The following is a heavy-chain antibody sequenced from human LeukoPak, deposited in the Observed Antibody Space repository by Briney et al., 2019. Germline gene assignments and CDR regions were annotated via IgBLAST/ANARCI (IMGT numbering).Heavy chain of an antibody. D-gene: IGHD3-3*01. Sequence: ASVKVSCKASGYTFTGYYMHWVRQAPGQGLEWMGWINPNSGGTNYAQKFQGWVTMTRDTSISTAYMELSRLRSGDTAVYYCARGGRVVIFGVVIISDYYGMDVWGQGTTVTVSS. J-gene: IGHJ6*02. CDR3: ARGGRVVIFGVVIISDYYGMDV. CDR2: INPNSGGT. V-gene: IGHV1-2*04. CDR1: GYTFTGYY.